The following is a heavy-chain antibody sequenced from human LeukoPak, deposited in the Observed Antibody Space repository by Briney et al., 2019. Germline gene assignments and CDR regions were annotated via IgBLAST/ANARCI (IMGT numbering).Heavy chain of an antibody. V-gene: IGHV4-38-2*02. CDR2: IYHSGST. J-gene: IGHJ4*02. Sequence: TSETLSLTCTVSGYSISSGYYWGWIRQPPGKGLEWIGSIYHSGSTYYNPSLKSRVTISVDTSKNQFSLKLSSVTAADTAVYYCARREGIAAAGAFDYWGQGTLVTVSS. D-gene: IGHD6-13*01. CDR1: GYSISSGYY. CDR3: ARREGIAAAGAFDY.